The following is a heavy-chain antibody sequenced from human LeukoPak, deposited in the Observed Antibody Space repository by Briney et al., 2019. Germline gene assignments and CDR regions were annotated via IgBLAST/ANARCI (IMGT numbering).Heavy chain of an antibody. J-gene: IGHJ4*02. Sequence: PGGSLRLSCTASGFIFSSNGMNWVRQAPGKGLEWISHISSSGNTAYYADSVKGRFTISRDNARNSVYLHMDSLREEDTAVYFWGRSASPFYDQPDWGQGPRVTVSS. CDR1: GFIFSSNG. V-gene: IGHV3-48*02. D-gene: IGHD3-3*01. CDR3: GRSASPFYDQPD. CDR2: ISSSGNTA.